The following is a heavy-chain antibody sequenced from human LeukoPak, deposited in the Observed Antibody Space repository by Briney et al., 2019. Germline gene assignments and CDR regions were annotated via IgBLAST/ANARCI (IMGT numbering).Heavy chain of an antibody. CDR3: ARSHQRVGIEDY. J-gene: IGHJ4*02. D-gene: IGHD1-26*01. V-gene: IGHV3-48*04. CDR2: ISSSSSTI. Sequence: GGSLRLSCAASGFTFSSYAMSWVRQAPGKGLEWLSYISSSSSTIYYADSVRGRFTTSRDNAKNSLYLQINSLRADDTAVYYCARSHQRVGIEDYWGQGTLVTVSS. CDR1: GFTFSSYA.